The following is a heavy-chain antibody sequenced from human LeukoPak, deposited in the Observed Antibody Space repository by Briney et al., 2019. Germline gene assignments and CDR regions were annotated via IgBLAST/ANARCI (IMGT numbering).Heavy chain of an antibody. CDR3: ASQVTIFGGGKYFDY. D-gene: IGHD3-3*01. CDR1: GFTFSYYW. CDR2: INEEGSEK. J-gene: IGHJ4*02. V-gene: IGHV3-7*05. Sequence: GGSLRLSCAASGFTFSYYWMTWVRQAPGKGLEWVANINEEGSEKYYVDSVKGRFTISRDNAKNSLYLHMNSLRAEDTAVYYCASQVTIFGGGKYFDYWGQGTLVTVSS.